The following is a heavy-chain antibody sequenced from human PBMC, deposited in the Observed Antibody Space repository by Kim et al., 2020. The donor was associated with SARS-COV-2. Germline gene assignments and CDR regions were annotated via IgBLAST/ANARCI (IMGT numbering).Heavy chain of an antibody. CDR2: VCTSGIT. CDR1: GGSISSDDYY. V-gene: IGHV4-39*01. J-gene: IGHJ4*01. D-gene: IGHD1-1*01. Sequence: SETLSLTCSVSGGSISSDDYYWGWIRQPPGKGLEWIGNVCTSGITYSNPSLNSRVTVSVDTSKNQFSLRLTSVTAADTAVYFCARHVGPSIQLWELVYWG. CDR3: ARHVGPSIQLWELVY.